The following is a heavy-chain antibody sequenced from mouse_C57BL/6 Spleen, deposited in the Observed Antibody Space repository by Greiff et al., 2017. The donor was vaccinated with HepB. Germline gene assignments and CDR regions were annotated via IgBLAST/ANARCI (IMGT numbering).Heavy chain of an antibody. CDR1: GYTFTDYN. Sequence: VQLQQSGPELVKPGASVKMSCKASGYTFTDYNMHWVKQSHGKSLEWIGYINPNNGGTSYNQKFKGKATLTVNKSSSTAYMELRSLTSEDSAVDYCTRSYYGGAWFAYWGQGALVTVS. CDR2: INPNNGGT. D-gene: IGHD2-1*01. CDR3: TRSYYGGAWFAY. V-gene: IGHV1-22*01. J-gene: IGHJ3*01.